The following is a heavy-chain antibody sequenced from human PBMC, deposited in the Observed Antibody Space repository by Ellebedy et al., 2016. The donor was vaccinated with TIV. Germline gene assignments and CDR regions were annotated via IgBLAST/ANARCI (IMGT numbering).Heavy chain of an antibody. V-gene: IGHV4-28*05. CDR3: ARIGYCSTASCSGAFEI. D-gene: IGHD2-2*01. CDR1: GYSISSNNW. CDR2: IYYSWSI. Sequence: MPSETLSLTCAVSGYSISSNNWWGWIRPPPGTGLAWIGYIYYSWSIYYNPSLKSRVTMSVDTSKNQFSLKLSSVTAVDTALYYCARIGYCSTASCSGAFEIWGQGTMVTVSS. J-gene: IGHJ3*02.